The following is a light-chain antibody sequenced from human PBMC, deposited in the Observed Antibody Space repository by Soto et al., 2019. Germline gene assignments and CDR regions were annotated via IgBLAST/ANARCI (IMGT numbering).Light chain of an antibody. J-gene: IGLJ1*01. CDR3: CSYATGSVYV. CDR1: SSDVGGYNY. CDR2: DVN. V-gene: IGLV2-14*01. Sequence: QSALTQPASVSGSPGQSITISCTETSSDVGGYNYVSWYQQHPGKVPKLMMFDVNNRPSGVSNRFSGSKSGNTASLTISGLQAEDEADYFCCSYATGSVYVFGTGTKVTVL.